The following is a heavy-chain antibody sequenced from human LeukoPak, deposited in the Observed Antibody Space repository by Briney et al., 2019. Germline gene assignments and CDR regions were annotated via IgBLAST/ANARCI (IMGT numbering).Heavy chain of an antibody. J-gene: IGHJ4*02. CDR3: AKDLITYSYGSGSPRPVDY. Sequence: HPGGSLRLSCAASGFTFSSYAMSWVRQAPGKGLEWVSAISGSGGSTYYADSVKGRFTISRDNSKNTLYLQMNSLRAEDTAVYYCAKDLITYSYGSGSPRPVDYWGQGTLVTVSS. V-gene: IGHV3-23*01. D-gene: IGHD3-10*01. CDR1: GFTFSSYA. CDR2: ISGSGGST.